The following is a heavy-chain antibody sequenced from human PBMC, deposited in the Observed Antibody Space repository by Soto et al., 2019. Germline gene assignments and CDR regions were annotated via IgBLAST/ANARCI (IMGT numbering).Heavy chain of an antibody. CDR2: ISAYNNNT. CDR3: ARDQGYYSFSSGYSPQKWFDP. V-gene: IGHV1-18*04. J-gene: IGHJ5*02. D-gene: IGHD3-22*01. Sequence: XSVKVSCKASGYSFTTYGFIWVRRAPGQGLEWMGWISAYNNNTIYAQKFQGRVTMTTDTSTSTAYMELRSLRSDDTAVYYCARDQGYYSFSSGYSPQKWFDPWGQGTLVTVSS. CDR1: GYSFTTYG.